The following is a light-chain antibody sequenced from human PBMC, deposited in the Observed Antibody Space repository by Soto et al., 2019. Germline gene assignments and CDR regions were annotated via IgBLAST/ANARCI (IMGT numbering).Light chain of an antibody. J-gene: IGLJ3*02. CDR1: SSDVGAYNY. Sequence: QSVLTQPPSASGSPGQSVTISCTGTSSDVGAYNYVSWYQQYPGKAPKLMIYEVSKRPSGVPDRFSGSKSGKTASLTVSGLQPEDEADYYCTSYAGNNIGVFGGGTKRTVL. CDR2: EVS. CDR3: TSYAGNNIGV. V-gene: IGLV2-8*01.